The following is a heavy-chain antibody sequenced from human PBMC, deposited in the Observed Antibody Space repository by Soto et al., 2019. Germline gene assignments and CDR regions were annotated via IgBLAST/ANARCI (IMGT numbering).Heavy chain of an antibody. V-gene: IGHV1-69*13. CDR3: ARGNHRWLQLWYFDL. D-gene: IGHD5-12*01. Sequence: SVKVSCKASGGTFSRYAISWVRQAPGQGLEWMGGIIPIFGTVNYAQKFQGRVTITADESTNTAYMELSSLRSEDTAVYYCARGNHRWLQLWYFDLWGRGTLVTV. J-gene: IGHJ2*01. CDR2: IIPIFGTV. CDR1: GGTFSRYA.